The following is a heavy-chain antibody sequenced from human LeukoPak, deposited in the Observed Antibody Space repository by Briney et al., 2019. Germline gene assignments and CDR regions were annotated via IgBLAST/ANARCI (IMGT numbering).Heavy chain of an antibody. V-gene: IGHV4-61*09. CDR1: GGSISSGSYC. D-gene: IGHD3-10*01. Sequence: PSETLSLTCTVSGGSISSGSYCWSWIRQPAGKGLEWIGHIHTSGNTNYNPSLKSRVTISVDTSKNQFSLKLSSVTAADTAVYYCARGKIVLTMIRGAKNSWEFDYWGQGTLVTVSS. CDR2: IHTSGNT. CDR3: ARGKIVLTMIRGAKNSWEFDY. J-gene: IGHJ4*02.